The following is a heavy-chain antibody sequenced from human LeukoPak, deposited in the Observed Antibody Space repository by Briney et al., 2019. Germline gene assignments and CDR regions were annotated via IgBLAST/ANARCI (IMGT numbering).Heavy chain of an antibody. CDR1: GFTFSSYG. V-gene: IGHV3-7*01. CDR2: LNRDGSGA. CDR3: ARDFGPNSIDY. Sequence: GGSLRVSCAAAGFTFSSYGMHWIRQAPGKGLEWVANLNRDGSGAYYLDSVKGRFTISRDNAKNSVYLQMNSLRADDTAVYYCARDFGPNSIDYWGQGTLVTVSS. D-gene: IGHD4/OR15-4a*01. J-gene: IGHJ4*02.